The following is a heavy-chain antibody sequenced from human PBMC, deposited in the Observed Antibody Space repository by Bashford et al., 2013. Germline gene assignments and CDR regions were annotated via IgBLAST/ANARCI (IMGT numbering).Heavy chain of an antibody. V-gene: IGHV3-23*01. D-gene: IGHD5-24*01. CDR2: ISGSGDET. CDR3: ARGRGDGYTPGAFDI. Sequence: VRQAPGKGLEWVSGISGSGDETYYGDSVKGRFTISRDNSKNTLYLQMNSLRAEDTAVYYCARGRGDGYTPGAFDIWGQGTMVTVSS. J-gene: IGHJ3*02.